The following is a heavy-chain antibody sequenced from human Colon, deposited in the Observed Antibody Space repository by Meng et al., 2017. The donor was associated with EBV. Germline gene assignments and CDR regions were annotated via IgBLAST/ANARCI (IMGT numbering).Heavy chain of an antibody. Sequence: QVQLQQWGAGLLKPSETLSLTCAVYGGSFSGYLWTWIRHSPGQGLEWIGEINHRGSTNYNPSLKSRVTISVDTSKNQFSLKLSSVTAAETAVYYCARDMTTVTNTWGQGTMVTVSS. CDR3: ARDMTTVTNT. CDR1: GGSFSGYL. V-gene: IGHV4-34*01. CDR2: INHRGST. D-gene: IGHD4-17*01. J-gene: IGHJ5*02.